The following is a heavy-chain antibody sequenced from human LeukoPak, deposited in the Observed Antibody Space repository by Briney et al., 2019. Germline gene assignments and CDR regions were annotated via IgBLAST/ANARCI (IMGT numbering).Heavy chain of an antibody. Sequence: SETLSLTCAVYGGSFSGYYWTWIRQPPGKGLEWIGEINHGESTNYNPSLKSRVIISVDKSKNQFSLKLSSVTAADTAVYYCVRMYIKWGRYLQHWGQGTLVTVSS. J-gene: IGHJ1*01. D-gene: IGHD1-26*01. CDR2: INHGEST. CDR3: VRMYIKWGRYLQH. V-gene: IGHV4-34*01. CDR1: GGSFSGYY.